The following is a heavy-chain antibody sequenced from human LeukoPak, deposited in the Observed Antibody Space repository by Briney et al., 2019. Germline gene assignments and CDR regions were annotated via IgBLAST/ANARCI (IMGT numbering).Heavy chain of an antibody. V-gene: IGHV1-69*05. Sequence: SVKVSCKASGGTFSSYAISWARQAPGQGLEWMGRIIPIFGTANYAQKFQGRVTITTDESTSTAYMELSSLRSEDTAVYYCARPGGDSSSWYGQFDYWGQGTLVTVSS. D-gene: IGHD6-13*01. CDR2: IIPIFGTA. CDR1: GGTFSSYA. J-gene: IGHJ4*02. CDR3: ARPGGDSSSWYGQFDY.